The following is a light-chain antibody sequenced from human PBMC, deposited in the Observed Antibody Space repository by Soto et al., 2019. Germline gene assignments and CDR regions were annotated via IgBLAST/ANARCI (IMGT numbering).Light chain of an antibody. CDR1: RRDVGDYNY. CDR3: SSYAGSDNFEV. CDR2: EVT. Sequence: QSALTQPPSASGSPGQSVTISCTGTRRDVGDYNYVSWYQQHPGKAPKLLIYEVTKRPSGVPDRFSGSKSANTASLTVSGLQAEDEAEYYCSSYAGSDNFEVFGGGTQLTVL. V-gene: IGLV2-8*01. J-gene: IGLJ2*01.